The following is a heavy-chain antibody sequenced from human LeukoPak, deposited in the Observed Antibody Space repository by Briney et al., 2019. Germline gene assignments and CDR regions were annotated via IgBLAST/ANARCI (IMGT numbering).Heavy chain of an antibody. D-gene: IGHD1-26*01. CDR2: INSDGSST. CDR1: GFTFCSKW. V-gene: IGHV3-74*01. Sequence: PGGSLRLSSAPYGFTFCSKWMHRLRQAPGKGLLWVSRINSDGSSTYYADSVKGRFTTSRDNAKNALHLQMHSLTAEDTAVYYCVIELFSSFASDIWGQGTMVTVSS. J-gene: IGHJ3*02. CDR3: VIELFSSFASDI.